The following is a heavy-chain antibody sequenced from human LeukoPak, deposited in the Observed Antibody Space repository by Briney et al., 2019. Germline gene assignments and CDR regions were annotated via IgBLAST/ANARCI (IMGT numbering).Heavy chain of an antibody. D-gene: IGHD3-9*01. J-gene: IGHJ6*02. CDR2: ISYDGSNK. V-gene: IGHV3-30-3*01. CDR1: GFTFSSYA. CDR3: ARVDYDILTGYYTYYYYGMDV. Sequence: PGRSLRLSCAASGFTFSSYAMHWVRQAPGKGLEWVAVISYDGSNKYYADSVKGRFTISRDNSKNTLYLQMNSLRAEDTAVYYCARVDYDILTGYYTYYYYGMDVWGQGTTVTVSS.